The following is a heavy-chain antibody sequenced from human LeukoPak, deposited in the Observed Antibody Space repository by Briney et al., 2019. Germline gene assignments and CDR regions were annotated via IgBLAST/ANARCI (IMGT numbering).Heavy chain of an antibody. Sequence: GASVKVSCKASGYTFTSYGISWVRQAPGQGLEWMGGIIPIFGTANYAQKFQGRVTITADESTSTAYMELSSLRSEDTAVYYCARDIDTAMVTGDIWGQGTMVTVSS. CDR1: GYTFTSYG. D-gene: IGHD5-18*01. CDR3: ARDIDTAMVTGDI. V-gene: IGHV1-69*13. CDR2: IIPIFGTA. J-gene: IGHJ3*02.